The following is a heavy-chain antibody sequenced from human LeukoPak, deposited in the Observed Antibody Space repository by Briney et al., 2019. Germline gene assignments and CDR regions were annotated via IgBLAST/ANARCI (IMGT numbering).Heavy chain of an antibody. D-gene: IGHD3-9*01. J-gene: IGHJ4*02. CDR2: VTGSGGST. CDR1: GFTFSNYA. CDR3: AKWGDFDILTGYYVSDF. V-gene: IGHV3-23*01. Sequence: GGSLRLSCVASGFTFSNYAMSWVRQAAGKRLEWVSAVTGSGGSTYYADSVKGRFTIFRDNSRNTLFLQMNSLRAEDTAIYYCAKWGDFDILTGYYVSDFWGQGTLVTVSS.